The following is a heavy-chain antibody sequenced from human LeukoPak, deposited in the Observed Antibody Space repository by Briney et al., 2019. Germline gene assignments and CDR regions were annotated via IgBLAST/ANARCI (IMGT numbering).Heavy chain of an antibody. CDR3: ARGGGYSSGWYPGDAFDI. J-gene: IGHJ3*02. CDR2: ISYDGSNK. V-gene: IGHV3-30*03. Sequence: GGSLRLSCAASGFTFSSYGMHWVRQAPGKGLEWVAVISYDGSNKYYADSVKGRFTISRDNSKNTLYLQMNSLRAEDTAVYYCARGGGYSSGWYPGDAFDIWGQGTMVTVSS. CDR1: GFTFSSYG. D-gene: IGHD6-19*01.